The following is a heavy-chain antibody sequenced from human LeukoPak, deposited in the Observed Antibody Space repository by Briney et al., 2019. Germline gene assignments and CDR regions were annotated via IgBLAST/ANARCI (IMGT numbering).Heavy chain of an antibody. CDR1: GFTFSSYW. CDR3: ARSPYYYDSSGHYLAYYFDY. J-gene: IGHJ4*02. D-gene: IGHD3-22*01. Sequence: PGGSLRLSCAASGFTFSSYWMSWVRQAPGKGLEWVAVISYDGSNKYYADSVKGRFTIPRDNAKNTLYLQMNSLSAEDTAVYYCARSPYYYDSSGHYLAYYFDYWGQGTLVTVSS. V-gene: IGHV3-30*03. CDR2: ISYDGSNK.